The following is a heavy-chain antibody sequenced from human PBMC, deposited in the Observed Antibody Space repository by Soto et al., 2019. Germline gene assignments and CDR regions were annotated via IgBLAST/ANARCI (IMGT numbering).Heavy chain of an antibody. D-gene: IGHD2-15*01. J-gene: IGHJ2*01. Sequence: GASVKVSCKASGYTFYSHSISWVRQAPGQGLEWMGRISADNGNTNYAQKFRGRVTMTTDTSTSTVYMELSSLRSEDTAVYYCARVVTVVKSFHYWYFDLWGRGTLVTVSS. CDR3: ARVVTVVKSFHYWYFDL. CDR2: ISADNGNT. CDR1: GYTFYSHS. V-gene: IGHV1-18*01.